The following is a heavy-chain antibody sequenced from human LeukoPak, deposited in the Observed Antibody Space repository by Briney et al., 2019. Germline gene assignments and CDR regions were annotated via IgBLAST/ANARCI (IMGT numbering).Heavy chain of an antibody. CDR2: IHHSGST. CDR3: ARDLRGLGDWFDP. V-gene: IGHV4-34*01. Sequence: SETLSLTCAVYGGSVRDNYWSWIRQPPGKGLEWIGEIHHSGSTKYNPSLKSRVTISLDTSKNQFSLKLNSMTAADTAVYYCARDLRGLGDWFDPWGQGTLVTVSS. J-gene: IGHJ5*02. CDR1: GGSVRDNY. D-gene: IGHD5-12*01.